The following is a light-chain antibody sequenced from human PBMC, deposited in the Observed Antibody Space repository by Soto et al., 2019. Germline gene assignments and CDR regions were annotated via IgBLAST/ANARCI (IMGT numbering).Light chain of an antibody. CDR1: SSNIGAGYD. CDR3: QSYDSSLSGSV. CDR2: DNN. J-gene: IGLJ2*01. V-gene: IGLV1-40*01. Sequence: QSVLTQPPSMSGAPGQRVTISCTGSSSNIGAGYDVHWYQQVPGTAPKLLISDNNNRPSGVPDRFSGSKSGTSASLAITGLQAEDEADYHCQSYDSSLSGSVFGGGTKLTVL.